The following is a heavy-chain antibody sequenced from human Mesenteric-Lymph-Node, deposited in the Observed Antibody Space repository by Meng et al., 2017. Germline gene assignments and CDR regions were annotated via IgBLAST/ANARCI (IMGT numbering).Heavy chain of an antibody. CDR1: GYTFTGHY. J-gene: IGHJ4*02. Sequence: ASVKVSCKASGYTFTGHYMHWVRQAPGQGLEWMGRINPNSGGTNYAQKFQGRVTMTRDTSISTAYMELSRLRSDDTAVYYCARVDVLRYFDWLDDFDYWGQGTLVTVSS. D-gene: IGHD3-9*01. CDR3: ARVDVLRYFDWLDDFDY. V-gene: IGHV1-2*06. CDR2: INPNSGGT.